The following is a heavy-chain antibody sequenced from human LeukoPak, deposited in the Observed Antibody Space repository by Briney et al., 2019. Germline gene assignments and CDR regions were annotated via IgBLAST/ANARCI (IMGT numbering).Heavy chain of an antibody. CDR1: GYSFTSYW. Sequence: GESLKISCQGSGYSFTSYWIGWVRQMPGKGLEWMGIIYPGDSDSRYSPSFQGQVTISADKSISTAYLQWSSLKASDTAMYYCARGGNSDYYYYGMDVWGQGTTVTVSS. V-gene: IGHV5-51*01. J-gene: IGHJ6*02. CDR3: ARGGNSDYYYYGMDV. CDR2: IYPGDSDS. D-gene: IGHD4-23*01.